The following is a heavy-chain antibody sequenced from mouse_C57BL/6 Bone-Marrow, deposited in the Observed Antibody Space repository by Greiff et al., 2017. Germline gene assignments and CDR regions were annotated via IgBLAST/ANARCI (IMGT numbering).Heavy chain of an antibody. CDR3: ARINYYGSSRYFDV. J-gene: IGHJ1*03. CDR2: ISYDGSN. D-gene: IGHD1-1*01. Sequence: ESGPGLVKPSQSLSLTCSVTGYSITSGYYWNWIRQFPGNKLEWMGYISYDGSNNYNPSLKNRISITRGTSKNQFFLKLNSVTTEDTATYYCARINYYGSSRYFDVWGTGTTVTVSS. CDR1: GYSITSGYY. V-gene: IGHV3-6*01.